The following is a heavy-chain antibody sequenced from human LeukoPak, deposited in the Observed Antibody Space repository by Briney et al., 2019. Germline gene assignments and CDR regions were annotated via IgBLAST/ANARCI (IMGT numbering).Heavy chain of an antibody. D-gene: IGHD4-17*01. CDR2: IYSGGST. Sequence: GGSLRLSCAASGFTVSSNDMSWVRQAPGKGLECISVIYSGGSTDYADSVRGRLTISRDNSKNTLYLQMNSLRAEDTAVYYCARVVDHDYGDYYLDYWGQGTLVTVSS. CDR3: ARVVDHDYGDYYLDY. J-gene: IGHJ4*02. V-gene: IGHV3-53*01. CDR1: GFTVSSND.